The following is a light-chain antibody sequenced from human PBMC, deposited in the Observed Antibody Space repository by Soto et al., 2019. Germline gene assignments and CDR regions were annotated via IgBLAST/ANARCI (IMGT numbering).Light chain of an antibody. CDR3: QQYNSWRSIS. CDR2: AAS. Sequence: GDRVTISCRATQTGVGWLAWYQQKPGKAPKLLIYAASSLHSGVPSRFSGSGSGTEFTLTISSLQPDDFAVYYCQQYNSWRSISFGQGTRLEIK. J-gene: IGKJ5*01. CDR1: QTGVGW. V-gene: IGKV1-5*01.